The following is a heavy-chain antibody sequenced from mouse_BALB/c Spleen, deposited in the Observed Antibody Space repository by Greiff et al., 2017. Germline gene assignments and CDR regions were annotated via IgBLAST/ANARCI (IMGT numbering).Heavy chain of an antibody. Sequence: EVMLVESGGGLVKPGGSLKLSCAASGFTFSSYAMSWVRQSPEKRLEWVAEISSGGSYTYYPDTVTGRFTISRDNAKNTLYLEMSSLRSEDTAMYYCARDGPWFADWGEGTLVTVSA. V-gene: IGHV5-9-4*01. CDR2: ISSGGSYT. CDR3: ARDGPWFAD. CDR1: GFTFSSYA. J-gene: IGHJ3*01.